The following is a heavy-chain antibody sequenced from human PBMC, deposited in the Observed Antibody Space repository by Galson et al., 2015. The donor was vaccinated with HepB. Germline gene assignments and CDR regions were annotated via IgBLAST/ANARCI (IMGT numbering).Heavy chain of an antibody. D-gene: IGHD4-17*01. J-gene: IGHJ6*02. Sequence: KGLEWIGYIYYSGSTNYNPSLKSRVTISVDTSKNQFSLKLSSVTAADTAVYYCASRKLFYGDYGEYYYYGMDVWGQGTTVTVSS. CDR2: IYYSGST. CDR3: ASRKLFYGDYGEYYYYGMDV. V-gene: IGHV4-61*06.